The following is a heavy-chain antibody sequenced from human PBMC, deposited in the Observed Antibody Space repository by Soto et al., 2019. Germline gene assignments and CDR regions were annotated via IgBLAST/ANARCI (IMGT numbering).Heavy chain of an antibody. V-gene: IGHV4-31*03. Sequence: QVQLQESGPGLVKPSQTLSLTCTVSGDSISSGGYYWSWIRQHPGKGLEWIGYIYYSGSTYYSPSLKSRVIISVDTSKNQFSLKLSAVTAADPAVYYWARGSTVAAILFDYWGQGTLGTVSS. D-gene: IGHD2-15*01. CDR2: IYYSGST. J-gene: IGHJ4*02. CDR3: ARGSTVAAILFDY. CDR1: GDSISSGGYY.